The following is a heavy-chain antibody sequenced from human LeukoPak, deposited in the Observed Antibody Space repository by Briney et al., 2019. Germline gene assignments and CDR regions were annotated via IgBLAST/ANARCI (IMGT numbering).Heavy chain of an antibody. Sequence: GASVKVSCKVSGYTLTELSMHWVRQAPGKGLEWMGGFDPEDGETIYAQKFQGRVTMTEDTSTDTAYMKLSSLRSEDTAVYYCATAVTMIVAQDTYFDYWGQGTLVTVSS. CDR1: GYTLTELS. CDR2: FDPEDGET. V-gene: IGHV1-24*01. CDR3: ATAVTMIVAQDTYFDY. D-gene: IGHD3-22*01. J-gene: IGHJ4*02.